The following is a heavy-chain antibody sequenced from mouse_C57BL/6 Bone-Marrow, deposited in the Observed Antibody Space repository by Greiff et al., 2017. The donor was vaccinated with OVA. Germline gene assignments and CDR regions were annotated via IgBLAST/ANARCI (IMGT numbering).Heavy chain of an antibody. J-gene: IGHJ2*01. D-gene: IGHD1-1*01. Sequence: EVKLVESGGDLVKPGGSLKLSCAASGFTFSSYGMSWVRQTPDKRLEWVATISSGGSYTYYPDSVKGRFTISRDNAKNTLYLQMSSLKSEDTAMYYCARHASGSSYELDYWGQGTTLTVSS. CDR3: ARHASGSSYELDY. CDR2: ISSGGSYT. V-gene: IGHV5-6*01. CDR1: GFTFSSYG.